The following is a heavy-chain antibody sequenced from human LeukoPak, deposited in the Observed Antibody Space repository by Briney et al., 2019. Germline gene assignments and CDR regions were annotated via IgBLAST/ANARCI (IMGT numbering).Heavy chain of an antibody. CDR3: ARTTYYDYVWGSYRPNY. Sequence: SETLSLTCTVSGGSISSYYWSWIRRPPGKGLEWIGSIYYSGSTYYNPSLKSRVTISVDTSKNQFSLKLSSVTAADTAVYYCARTTYYDYVWGSYRPNYWGQGTLVTVSS. D-gene: IGHD3-16*02. J-gene: IGHJ4*02. V-gene: IGHV4-39*07. CDR1: GGSISSYY. CDR2: IYYSGST.